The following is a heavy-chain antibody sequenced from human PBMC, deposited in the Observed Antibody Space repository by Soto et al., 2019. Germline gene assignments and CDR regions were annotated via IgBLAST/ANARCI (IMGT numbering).Heavy chain of an antibody. V-gene: IGHV5-51*01. Sequence: GESLKISCKGSGYNFAGYWIAWVRQMPGKGLELMGIIYPSDSDTRYRPSCQGQGTISADKSISSAYLQWSSLRASDTAMYYCARGGVSTRTFDYWGQGTPVTVSS. CDR1: GYNFAGYW. CDR2: IYPSDSDT. D-gene: IGHD3-3*01. CDR3: ARGGVSTRTFDY. J-gene: IGHJ4*02.